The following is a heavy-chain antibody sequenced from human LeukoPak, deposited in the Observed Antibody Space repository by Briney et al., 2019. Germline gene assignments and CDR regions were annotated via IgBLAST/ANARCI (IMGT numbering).Heavy chain of an antibody. V-gene: IGHV3-48*03. D-gene: IGHD6-19*01. CDR1: GFTFSTYE. CDR3: SLLAVASPQDY. J-gene: IGHJ4*02. Sequence: GGSLRLSCAASGFTFSTYEMHWVRPASGKGLEWVSDIGSSGSTVYYADSVKGRFTTSRDNAKNFLYLQMHSLRAEDTAVYYCSLLAVASPQDYWGQGTLVTVSS. CDR2: IGSSGSTV.